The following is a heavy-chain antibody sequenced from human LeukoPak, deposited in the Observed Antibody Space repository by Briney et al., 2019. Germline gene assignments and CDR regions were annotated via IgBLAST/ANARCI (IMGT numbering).Heavy chain of an antibody. V-gene: IGHV3-7*01. CDR1: GCTFSKYW. CDR3: ASHASILWWEPKEYYFDY. D-gene: IGHD2-21*01. J-gene: IGHJ4*02. Sequence: GGALRLSCAASGCTFSKYWMSGVGQARGKGVEGVGHINENAGEKYYVGSVKGGLTIHREKAKNSLYVQMERLRAEDTAVYYCASHASILWWEPKEYYFDYWGQGTLVTVSS. CDR2: INENAGEK.